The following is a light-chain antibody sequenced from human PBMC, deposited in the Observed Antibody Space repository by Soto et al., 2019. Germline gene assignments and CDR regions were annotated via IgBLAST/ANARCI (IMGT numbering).Light chain of an antibody. CDR1: SSDVGSYDY. CDR3: CSYTSSATCV. V-gene: IGLV2-11*01. J-gene: IGLJ1*01. Sequence: QSVLIQPPSVSGSPGQSVTISYTGTSSDVGSYDYVSWYQQHPGTVPKPMIYNVNTQPSGVPDRFSGSKSGNTASMTISGLQAEDEADYCYCSYTSSATCVFESGTKLIVL. CDR2: NVN.